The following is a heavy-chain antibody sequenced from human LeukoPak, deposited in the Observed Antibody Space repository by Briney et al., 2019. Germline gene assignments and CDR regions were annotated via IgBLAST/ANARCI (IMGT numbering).Heavy chain of an antibody. D-gene: IGHD3-10*01. J-gene: IGHJ5*02. CDR2: IDGNGGT. CDR1: GDSITNYF. V-gene: IGHV4-4*07. Sequence: SETLSLTCGVSGDSITNYFRNWIRQPARGGLEWIGRIDGNGGTNYNPSLWGRVTMSVDTSKNQFSLRVTSVTAADTAVYYCARDQHGSGSYSAFVNWFDPWGRGTLVTVSS. CDR3: ARDQHGSGSYSAFVNWFDP.